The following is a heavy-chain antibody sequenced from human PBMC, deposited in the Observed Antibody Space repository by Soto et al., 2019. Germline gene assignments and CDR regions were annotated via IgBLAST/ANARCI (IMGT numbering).Heavy chain of an antibody. CDR1: GGSISSSSYY. D-gene: IGHD5-18*01. V-gene: IGHV4-39*01. Sequence: QLQLQESGPGLVKPSETLSLTCTVSGGSISSSSYYWGWIRQPPGKGLEWIGSIYYSGSTYYNPSLNSRVTISVDTSKNPFPLKLSSVTAADTAVYYCARHVDTAMVTSYFDYWGQGTLVTVSS. CDR3: ARHVDTAMVTSYFDY. CDR2: IYYSGST. J-gene: IGHJ4*02.